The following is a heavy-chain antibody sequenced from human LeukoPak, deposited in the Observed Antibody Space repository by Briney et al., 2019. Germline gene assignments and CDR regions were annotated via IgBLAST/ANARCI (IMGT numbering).Heavy chain of an antibody. D-gene: IGHD2-15*01. Sequence: ASVKVSCEASGYPFTSYYMHWVRQAPGQGLEWMGIINPSGGSTSYAQKFQGRVTMTRDTSTSTVYMELSSLRSEDTAVYYCARDSGSYCSGGSCYSSPHTFDYWGQGTLVTVSS. CDR3: ARDSGSYCSGGSCYSSPHTFDY. J-gene: IGHJ4*02. CDR1: GYPFTSYY. V-gene: IGHV1-46*01. CDR2: INPSGGST.